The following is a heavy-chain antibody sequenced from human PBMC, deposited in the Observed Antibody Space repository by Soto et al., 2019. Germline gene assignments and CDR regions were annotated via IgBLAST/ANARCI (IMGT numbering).Heavy chain of an antibody. CDR1: GYSLTGYH. CDR3: ARGDSTDCSNGVCSFFYNHDMDV. CDR2: INPKSGGT. J-gene: IGHJ6*02. V-gene: IGHV1-2*04. D-gene: IGHD2-8*01. Sequence: ASVKVFCKASGYSLTGYHIHWVRQAPGQGLEWLAQINPKSGGTSTAQKFQRWVTMTTDTSISTASMELTRLTSDDTAIYYCARGDSTDCSNGVCSFFYNHDMDVWGQGTTVTVYS.